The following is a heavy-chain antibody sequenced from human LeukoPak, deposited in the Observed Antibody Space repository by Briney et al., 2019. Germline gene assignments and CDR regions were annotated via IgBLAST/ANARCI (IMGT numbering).Heavy chain of an antibody. CDR1: GFTFSSYG. V-gene: IGHV3-30*18. Sequence: GGSLRLSCAASGFTFSSYGMHWVRQAPGKGLEWVAVISYDGSNKYYADSVKGRFTISRDNSKNTLYLQMNSLRAEDTAVYYCAKDPMPLVVTPTTLDYWGQGTLVTVSS. CDR2: ISYDGSNK. CDR3: AKDPMPLVVTPTTLDY. D-gene: IGHD3-22*01. J-gene: IGHJ4*02.